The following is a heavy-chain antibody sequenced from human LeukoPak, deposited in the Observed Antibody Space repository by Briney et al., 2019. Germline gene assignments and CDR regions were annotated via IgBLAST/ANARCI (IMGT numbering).Heavy chain of an antibody. V-gene: IGHV3-23*01. J-gene: IGHJ5*02. CDR3: VKAGSISWYDN. CDR2: ISGSGGST. Sequence: QPGGSLRLSCAASGFTFSSYAMSWVRQAPGKGLEWVSGISGSGGSTYYADSVKGQFTISRDNSKNTLYLQMNSLRVEDTAVYYCVKAGSISWYDNWGQGTLVTVSS. CDR1: GFTFSSYA. D-gene: IGHD6-13*01.